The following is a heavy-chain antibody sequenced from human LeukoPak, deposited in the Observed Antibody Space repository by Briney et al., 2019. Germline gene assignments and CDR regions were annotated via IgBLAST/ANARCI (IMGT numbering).Heavy chain of an antibody. V-gene: IGHV4-59*11. CDR3: ARFSSGCSTSSCYLTY. J-gene: IGHJ4*02. Sequence: SETLSLTCSVSGGSLSSHYWSWIRQPPGKGLELIGHIHDTGSTFYNPSLRGRVTISLDTSNNQFSLKLTSMTATDTAVYYCARFSSGCSTSSCYLTYWGQGTLVTVS. CDR2: IHDTGST. CDR1: GGSLSSHY. D-gene: IGHD2-2*01.